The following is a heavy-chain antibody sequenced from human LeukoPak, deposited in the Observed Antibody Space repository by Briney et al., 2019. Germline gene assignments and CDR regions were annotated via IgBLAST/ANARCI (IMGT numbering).Heavy chain of an antibody. J-gene: IGHJ4*02. V-gene: IGHV4-59*01. CDR1: GGSISSYY. Sequence: SETLSPTCTVSGGSISSYYWSWIRHPPGKGLEWIGYIYYSGSTNYNPSLKSRVTISVDTSKNQFSLKLSSVTAADTAVYYCARGGDEMATNWGQGTLVTVSS. CDR3: ARGGDEMATN. CDR2: IYYSGST. D-gene: IGHD5-24*01.